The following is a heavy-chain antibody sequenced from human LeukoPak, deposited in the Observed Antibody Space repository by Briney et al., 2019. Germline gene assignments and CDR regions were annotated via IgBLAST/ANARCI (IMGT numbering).Heavy chain of an antibody. CDR2: IRGNGGST. CDR3: VREKPAVFGDAFDI. J-gene: IGHJ3*02. Sequence: PGGSLRLSCAASGFTFSTYAMTWVRQAPGKGLEWVSTIRGNGGSTYYADSVKGRFTISRDNAKNSLFLQMNSLRAEDTAVYHCVREKPAVFGDAFDIWGQGTMVTVSS. D-gene: IGHD3-16*01. CDR1: GFTFSTYA. V-gene: IGHV3-23*01.